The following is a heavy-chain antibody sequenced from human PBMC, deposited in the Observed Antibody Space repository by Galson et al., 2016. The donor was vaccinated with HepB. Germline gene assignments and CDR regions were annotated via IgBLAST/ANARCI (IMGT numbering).Heavy chain of an antibody. Sequence: SLRLSCAASGFTFSHYYMHWVRQAPGKGLEWVAADSMDGRRKFYADSVKGRFTISRDNSNNMLFLQMSSLRVDDTAVYYCAKRHEYCPPVGCSVDSWGQGTLVSVSS. V-gene: IGHV3-30*18. CDR1: GFTFSHYY. D-gene: IGHD2/OR15-2a*01. J-gene: IGHJ4*02. CDR2: DSMDGRRK. CDR3: AKRHEYCPPVGCSVDS.